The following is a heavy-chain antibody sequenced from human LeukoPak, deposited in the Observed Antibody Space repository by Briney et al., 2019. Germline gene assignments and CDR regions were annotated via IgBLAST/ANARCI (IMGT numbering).Heavy chain of an antibody. CDR1: GGSISSSSYF. V-gene: IGHV4-39*01. Sequence: PSETLSLTCTVSGGSISSSSYFWGWIRQPPGKGLDWITSIYYSGTTYYNPSLKSRVTISVDRSKNQFSLKLSSVTAADTAVYYCARGSVGYCTNGVCYIWDYYFDYWGQGTLVTVSS. CDR2: IYYSGTT. J-gene: IGHJ4*02. D-gene: IGHD2-8*01. CDR3: ARGSVGYCTNGVCYIWDYYFDY.